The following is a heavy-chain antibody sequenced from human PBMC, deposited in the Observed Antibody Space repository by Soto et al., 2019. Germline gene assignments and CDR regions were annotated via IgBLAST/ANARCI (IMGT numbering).Heavy chain of an antibody. CDR2: IDKSGGDT. J-gene: IGHJ4*02. D-gene: IGHD2-2*01. V-gene: IGHV3-23*05. Sequence: PGGSLRLSCAASGFTFTNYLMTWVRQAPWKGLEWVSSIDKSGGDTYYADSVKGRFTISRDNSKNTLYLQMNGLRAEDTALYYCAKDTYSRSWYFWGQGTLVTVSS. CDR1: GFTFTNYL. CDR3: AKDTYSRSWYF.